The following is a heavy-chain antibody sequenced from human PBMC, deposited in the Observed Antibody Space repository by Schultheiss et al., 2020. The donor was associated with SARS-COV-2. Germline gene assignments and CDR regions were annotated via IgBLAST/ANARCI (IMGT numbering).Heavy chain of an antibody. CDR1: GFTFSSYW. Sequence: GGSLRLSCAASGFTFSSYWMSWVRQAPGKGLEWVSYISSSSSTIYYADSVKGRFTITRDNAKNSLYLQMNSLRAEDTAVFYCARDAQDYGDYDYYYGMDVWGQGTTVTVSS. D-gene: IGHD4-17*01. CDR2: ISSSSSTI. CDR3: ARDAQDYGDYDYYYGMDV. V-gene: IGHV3-48*01. J-gene: IGHJ6*02.